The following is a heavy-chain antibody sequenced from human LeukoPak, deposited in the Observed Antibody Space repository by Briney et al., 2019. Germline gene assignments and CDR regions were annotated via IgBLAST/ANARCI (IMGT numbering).Heavy chain of an antibody. CDR1: GYTFTGYY. CDR2: INPNSGGT. D-gene: IGHD3-10*01. V-gene: IGHV1-2*02. J-gene: IGHJ4*02. Sequence: ASVKVSCKASGYTFTGYYMHWVRQAPGQGLEWMGWINPNSGGTNYAQKFQGRVTMTRDTSISTAYMELSRLRSDDTAVYYCARDVVRREVRGSWSYWGQGTLVTVSS. CDR3: ARDVVRREVRGSWSY.